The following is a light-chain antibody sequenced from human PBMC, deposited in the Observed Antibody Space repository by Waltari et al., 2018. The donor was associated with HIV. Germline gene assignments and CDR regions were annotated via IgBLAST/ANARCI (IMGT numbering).Light chain of an antibody. CDR1: ESLSTN. J-gene: IGKJ4*01. V-gene: IGKV3-15*01. CDR3: QQYIRWPLT. CDR2: WVS. Sequence: IVMTQSPATLSVSPGERATLSCRASESLSTNVAWYQQKPAQPPRLLIYWVSTRASGISARFSGSGSRTEFTRTISSVQSEDFAVYYCQQYIRWPLTFGGGTKVEV.